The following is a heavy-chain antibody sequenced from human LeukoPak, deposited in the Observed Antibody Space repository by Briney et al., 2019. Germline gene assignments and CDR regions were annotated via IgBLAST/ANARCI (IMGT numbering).Heavy chain of an antibody. J-gene: IGHJ6*02. CDR1: GYTFTGYY. D-gene: IGHD6-19*01. V-gene: IGHV1-46*01. CDR3: ARDGEPAVPGGAYFYGMDV. Sequence: GASVKVSCKASGYTFTGYYMHWIRQAPGQGLEWMGIINPSGGGTSYAQKFQGRVTMTGDTSTSTVYMELSSPTSDDTAVYYCARDGEPAVPGGAYFYGMDVWGQGTTVTVSS. CDR2: INPSGGGT.